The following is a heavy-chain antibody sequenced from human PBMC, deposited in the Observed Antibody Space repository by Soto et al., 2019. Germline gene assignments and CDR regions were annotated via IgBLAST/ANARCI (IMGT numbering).Heavy chain of an antibody. CDR1: GFTFSSYA. CDR3: AKPSYIFGVVITSAFDY. V-gene: IGHV3-23*01. CDR2: ISGSGGST. D-gene: IGHD3-3*02. Sequence: GGSLRLSCAASGFTFSSYAMSWVRQAPGKGLEWVSAISGSGGSTYYTDSVKGRFTVSRDNSKNTVYLQMNSLRVEDTAVYYCAKPSYIFGVVITSAFDYWGQGALVTVSS. J-gene: IGHJ4*02.